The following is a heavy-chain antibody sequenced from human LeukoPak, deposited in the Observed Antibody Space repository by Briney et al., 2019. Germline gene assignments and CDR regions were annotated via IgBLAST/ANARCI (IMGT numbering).Heavy chain of an antibody. V-gene: IGHV3-30-3*01. Sequence: GGSLRLSCAASGFTFSSYAMHWVRQAPGKGLEWVAVISYDGSNKFYADSVKGRFTLSRDNSKNTLYLQMNSLRIEDTAVYYYGRGSAGFGELNYWGQGTLVTVSS. D-gene: IGHD3-10*01. J-gene: IGHJ4*02. CDR3: GRGSAGFGELNY. CDR2: ISYDGSNK. CDR1: GFTFSSYA.